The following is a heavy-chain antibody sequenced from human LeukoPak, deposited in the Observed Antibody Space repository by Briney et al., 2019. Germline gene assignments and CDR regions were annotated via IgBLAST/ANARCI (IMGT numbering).Heavy chain of an antibody. CDR1: GGSISSGGYY. V-gene: IGHV4-31*03. Sequence: PSETLSLTCTVSGGSISSGGYYWSWIRQHPGKGLEWIGYIYYSGSTHYNPSLKSRVTISVDTSKNQFSLKLSSVTAADTAVYYCARDMTDWWFDPWGQGTLVTVSS. CDR3: ARDMTDWWFDP. CDR2: IYYSGST. D-gene: IGHD3-9*01. J-gene: IGHJ5*02.